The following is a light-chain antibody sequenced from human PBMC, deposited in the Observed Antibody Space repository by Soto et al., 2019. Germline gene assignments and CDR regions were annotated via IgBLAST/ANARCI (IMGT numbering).Light chain of an antibody. CDR1: YSNIGSNY. CDR3: AAWDDTLSGRNVV. CDR2: RNN. J-gene: IGLJ2*01. V-gene: IGLV1-47*01. Sequence: QSVLTQPPSASGTPGQRVTISCSGSYSNIGSNYVYWYQQLPGTAPKLLIYRNNQRPSGVPDRFSGSKSDTSASLAISGLRSEDEADYYCAAWDDTLSGRNVVFGGGTKLTVL.